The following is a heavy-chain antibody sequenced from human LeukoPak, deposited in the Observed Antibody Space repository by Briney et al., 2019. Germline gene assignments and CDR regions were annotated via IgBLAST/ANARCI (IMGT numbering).Heavy chain of an antibody. J-gene: IGHJ4*02. D-gene: IGHD3-3*01. CDR3: ARDMGVTIFGDTFDY. CDR2: INPNSGGT. Sequence: GASVRVSCKASGYTFTGYYMHWVRQAPGQGLEWMGWINPNSGGTNYAQKFQGRVTMTRDTSISTAYMELSRLRSDDTAVYYCARDMGVTIFGDTFDYWGQGTLVTVSS. V-gene: IGHV1-2*02. CDR1: GYTFTGYY.